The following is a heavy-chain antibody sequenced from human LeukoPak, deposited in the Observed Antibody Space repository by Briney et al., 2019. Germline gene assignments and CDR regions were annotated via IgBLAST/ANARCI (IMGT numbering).Heavy chain of an antibody. CDR3: ARGRYYYGSGSYYNEDY. CDR1: GGSLSSGGYY. D-gene: IGHD3-10*01. Sequence: SETLSLTCTVSGGSLSSGGYYWSWIRQHPGKGLEWIGYIYYSGSTYYNPSLKSRVTISVDTSKNQFSLKLSSVTAADTAVYYCARGRYYYGSGSYYNEDYWGQGTLVTVSS. J-gene: IGHJ4*02. V-gene: IGHV4-31*03. CDR2: IYYSGST.